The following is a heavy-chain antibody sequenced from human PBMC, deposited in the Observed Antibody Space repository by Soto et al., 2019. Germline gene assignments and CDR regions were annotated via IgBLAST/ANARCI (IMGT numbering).Heavy chain of an antibody. D-gene: IGHD6-13*01. CDR1: GFTFSSYA. J-gene: IGHJ6*02. CDR2: ISGSGGST. CDR3: AKDGGYSSSWYSPYYYYGMDV. Sequence: HPGGSLRLSCAASGFTFSSYAMSWVRQAPGKGLEWVSAISGSGGSTYYADSVKGRFTISRDNSKNTLYLQMNSLRAEDTAVYYCAKDGGYSSSWYSPYYYYGMDVWGQGTTVTVSS. V-gene: IGHV3-23*01.